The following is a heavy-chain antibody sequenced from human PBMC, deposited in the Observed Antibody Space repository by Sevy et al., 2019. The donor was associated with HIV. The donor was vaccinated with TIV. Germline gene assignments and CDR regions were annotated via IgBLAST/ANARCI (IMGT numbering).Heavy chain of an antibody. V-gene: IGHV4-61*02. J-gene: IGHJ5*02. D-gene: IGHD6-19*01. CDR1: GGSISSGSYY. Sequence: SETVSLTCTVSGGSISSGSYYWSWIRQPAGKGLEWIGRIYTSGSTNYNPSLKSRVTISVDTSKNQFSLKLSSVTAADTAVYYGVAVAGPKGGNWFDPWGQGTLVTVSS. CDR3: VAVAGPKGGNWFDP. CDR2: IYTSGST.